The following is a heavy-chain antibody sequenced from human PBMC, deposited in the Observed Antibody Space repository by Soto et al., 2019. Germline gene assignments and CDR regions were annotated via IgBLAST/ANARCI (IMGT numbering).Heavy chain of an antibody. J-gene: IGHJ6*02. CDR3: ARDPGIYSSSWYYYYGMDV. D-gene: IGHD6-13*01. V-gene: IGHV1-69*13. Sequence: SVKVSCKASGGTFSSYAISWVRQAPGQGLEWMGGIIPIFGTANYAQKFQGRVTITADESTSTAYMELSSLRSEDTAVYYCARDPGIYSSSWYYYYGMDVWGQGTTVTVS. CDR2: IIPIFGTA. CDR1: GGTFSSYA.